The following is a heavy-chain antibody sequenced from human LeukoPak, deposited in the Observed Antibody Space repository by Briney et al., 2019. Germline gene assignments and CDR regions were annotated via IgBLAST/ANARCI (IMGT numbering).Heavy chain of an antibody. D-gene: IGHD2-8*01. CDR1: GFTFSRDG. CDR2: ISYDGSNK. CDR3: ARLVLADY. J-gene: IGHJ4*02. Sequence: PGGSLRLSCAASGFTFSRDGMHWVRQAPGKGLEWVAVISYDGSNKYYVDSVKGRFTISRDNSKNTLYLQMNSLGAEDTAVYYCARLVLADYWGQGTLVTVSS. V-gene: IGHV3-30*19.